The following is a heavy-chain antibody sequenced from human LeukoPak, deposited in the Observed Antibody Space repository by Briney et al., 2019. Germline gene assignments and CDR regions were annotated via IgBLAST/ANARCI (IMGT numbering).Heavy chain of an antibody. Sequence: GGSLRLSGAASGFTFSDYCTSWIRQAPGKGLEWVSYISGTSTYTNYADSVKGRFTISRDNAKNSLYLQMNSLRAEDTAVYYCARDISYCGGDCAPYYFDYWGQGTLVTVSS. CDR2: ISGTSTYT. D-gene: IGHD2-21*02. J-gene: IGHJ4*02. CDR1: GFTFSDYC. V-gene: IGHV3-11*05. CDR3: ARDISYCGGDCAPYYFDY.